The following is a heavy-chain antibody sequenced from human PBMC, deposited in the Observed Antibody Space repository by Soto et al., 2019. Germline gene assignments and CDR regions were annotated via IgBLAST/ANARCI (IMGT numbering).Heavy chain of an antibody. CDR3: ARGGASHAHPPDH. CDR1: GFTFSNYW. D-gene: IGHD2-8*01. Sequence: GGSLRLSCAASGFTFSNYWMHWIRQAPGKGLVWVSRISYDERTTTYADSVKGRFTISRDNAKNTVFLEMKSLRAEDRAVYYCARGGASHAHPPDHWGQGTLVTVSS. V-gene: IGHV3-74*01. J-gene: IGHJ4*02. CDR2: ISYDERTT.